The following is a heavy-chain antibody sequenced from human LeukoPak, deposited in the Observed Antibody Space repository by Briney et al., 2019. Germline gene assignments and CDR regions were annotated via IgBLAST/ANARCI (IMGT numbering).Heavy chain of an antibody. V-gene: IGHV4-59*01. J-gene: IGHJ3*02. CDR3: ARSLKSNSRDAFDI. CDR1: GDSISSYY. CDR2: MYYSGSA. D-gene: IGHD2/OR15-2a*01. Sequence: SETLSLTCTVSGDSISSYYWSWIRQPPGKGLEWIGQMYYSGSAKYNPSLKSRATTSVDTSKKQFSLKLSSVTAADTAVYYCARSLKSNSRDAFDIWGQGTMVTASS.